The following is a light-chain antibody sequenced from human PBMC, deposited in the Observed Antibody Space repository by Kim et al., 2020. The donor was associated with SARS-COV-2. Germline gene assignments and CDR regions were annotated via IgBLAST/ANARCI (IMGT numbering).Light chain of an antibody. V-gene: IGLV3-19*01. J-gene: IGLJ3*02. Sequence: LCLTVLTACQCDILTSYYACSYQQTPAQPPVLVIYCKNNPPSGIPDRFSGSSSVNTASLSISGAQAEDETDYYCISRDSGGNHLVFGGGTQLTVL. CDR2: CKN. CDR3: ISRDSGGNHLV. CDR1: ILTSYY.